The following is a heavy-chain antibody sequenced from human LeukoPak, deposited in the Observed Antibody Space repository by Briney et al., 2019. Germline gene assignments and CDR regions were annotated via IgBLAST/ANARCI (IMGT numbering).Heavy chain of an antibody. Sequence: GASVKVSCKASGYTFTSYYMHWVRQAPGQGLEWMGIINPSGGSTSYAQKFQSRVTMTRDTSTSTVYMELSSLRSEDTAVYYCARGLLSYYYGSSGYYKYWGQGTLVTVSS. CDR2: INPSGGST. D-gene: IGHD3-22*01. CDR1: GYTFTSYY. V-gene: IGHV1-46*01. J-gene: IGHJ4*02. CDR3: ARGLLSYYYGSSGYYKY.